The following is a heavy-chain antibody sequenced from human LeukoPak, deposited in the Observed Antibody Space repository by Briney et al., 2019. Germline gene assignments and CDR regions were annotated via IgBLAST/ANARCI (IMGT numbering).Heavy chain of an antibody. D-gene: IGHD5-18*01. Sequence: PGGSLRFSCAASGFTFSSYSMNWVRQAPGKGLEWVSYISSSSSTIYYADSVKGRFTISRDNAKNSLYLQMNSLRAEDTAVYYCARDFRSYGYRIPLLQNGMDVWGQGTTVAVSS. J-gene: IGHJ6*02. CDR1: GFTFSSYS. CDR2: ISSSSSTI. V-gene: IGHV3-48*04. CDR3: ARDFRSYGYRIPLLQNGMDV.